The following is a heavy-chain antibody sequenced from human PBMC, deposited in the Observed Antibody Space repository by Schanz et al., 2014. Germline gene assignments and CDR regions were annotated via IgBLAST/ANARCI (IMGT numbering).Heavy chain of an antibody. CDR1: GFTVSNHY. J-gene: IGHJ3*01. V-gene: IGHV3-66*01. Sequence: EVQLGESGGGLVQPGGSLRLSCAASGFTVSNHYMSWVRQPPGKGLEWVSVLYNNGAAYYAESVRGRFAISRDNSKNTVYLQMNSLRSEDTAVYYCTRDRGALINHNDALDLWGQGTMVSVS. CDR2: LYNNGAA. CDR3: TRDRGALINHNDALDL. D-gene: IGHD3-16*01.